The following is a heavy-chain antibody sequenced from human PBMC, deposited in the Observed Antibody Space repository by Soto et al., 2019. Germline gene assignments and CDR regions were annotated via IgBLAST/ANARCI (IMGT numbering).Heavy chain of an antibody. D-gene: IGHD6-19*01. CDR3: ARIAVAGSKPNNWFDP. CDR2: INPNSGGT. J-gene: IGHJ5*02. CDR1: GYTFTGYY. Sequence: ASVKVSCKASGYTFTGYYMHWVRQAPGQGLEWMGGINPNSGGTNYAQKFQGRVTMTRDTSISTAYMELSRLRSDDTAVYYCARIAVAGSKPNNWFDPWGQGTLVTVSS. V-gene: IGHV1-2*02.